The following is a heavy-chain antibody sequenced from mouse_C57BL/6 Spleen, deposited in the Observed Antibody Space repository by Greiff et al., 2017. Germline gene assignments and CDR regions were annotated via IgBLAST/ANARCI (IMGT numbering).Heavy chain of an antibody. CDR2: INPGSGGT. CDR1: SYAFPNSF. J-gene: IGHJ2*01. D-gene: IGHD2-4*01. Sequence: QVHVQQSLASLLRPGTSVQVSSKASSYAFPNSFLELLQQRPGQGLEWIGVINPGSGGTNYNEKFKGKATLTADKSSSTAYMQLSSLTSEDSAVYFCARDDYALDYWGQGTTLTVSS. V-gene: IGHV1-54*01. CDR3: ARDDYALDY.